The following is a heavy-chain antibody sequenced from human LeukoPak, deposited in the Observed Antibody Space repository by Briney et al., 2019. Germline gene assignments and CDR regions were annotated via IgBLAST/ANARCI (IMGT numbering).Heavy chain of an antibody. V-gene: IGHV1-2*02. CDR2: INPNSGGT. J-gene: IGHJ4*02. CDR1: GYTLTGYY. Sequence: VASVKVSCKASGYTLTGYYMHWVRQAPGQGLEWMGWINPNSGGTNYAQKFQGRVTMTRDTSISTAYMELSRLRSDDTAVYYCARDPPGIAAAQGGYFDYWGQGTLVTVSS. D-gene: IGHD6-13*01. CDR3: ARDPPGIAAAQGGYFDY.